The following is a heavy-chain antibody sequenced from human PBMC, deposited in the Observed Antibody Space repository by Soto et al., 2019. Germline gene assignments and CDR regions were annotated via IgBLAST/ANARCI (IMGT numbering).Heavy chain of an antibody. J-gene: IGHJ5*02. V-gene: IGHV6-1*01. CDR2: TYYRSRWSS. Sequence: SETLSLTCAISGDNISSSSAAWNWIRQSPSRGLEWLGRTYYRSRWSSDYAESVKGRITINPDTSKNQFSLLLNSVTPEDTAVYFCAGRIAVGGSNWFDPWGQGTQVTVSS. CDR3: AGRIAVGGSNWFDP. CDR1: GDNISSSSAA. D-gene: IGHD6-19*01.